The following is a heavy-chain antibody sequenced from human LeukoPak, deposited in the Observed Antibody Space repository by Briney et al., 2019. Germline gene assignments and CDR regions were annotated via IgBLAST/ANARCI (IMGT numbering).Heavy chain of an antibody. Sequence: GGPLRLSCAASGFTFDDYAMHWVRQAPGKGLEWVSGISWNSGSIGYADSVKGRFTISRDNAKNSLYLQMNSLRAEDTALYYCAKGPDYYGSGSYYSYFDYWGQGTLVTVSS. V-gene: IGHV3-9*01. CDR3: AKGPDYYGSGSYYSYFDY. J-gene: IGHJ4*02. CDR2: ISWNSGSI. D-gene: IGHD3-10*01. CDR1: GFTFDDYA.